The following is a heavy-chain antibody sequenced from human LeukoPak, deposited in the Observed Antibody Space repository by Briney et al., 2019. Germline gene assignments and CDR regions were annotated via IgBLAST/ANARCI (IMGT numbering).Heavy chain of an antibody. CDR3: ARSRYNLDY. Sequence: PGGSLRLSCAASGFTFSSYDMYWVRQAPGKGPEWVAIIRYDGSNENYAEFVKGRFTISRDNSKKTLYLQMNSLRAEDTAVYYCARSRYNLDYWGQGTLVTVSS. CDR2: IRYDGSNE. D-gene: IGHD5-24*01. V-gene: IGHV3-33*01. CDR1: GFTFSSYD. J-gene: IGHJ4*02.